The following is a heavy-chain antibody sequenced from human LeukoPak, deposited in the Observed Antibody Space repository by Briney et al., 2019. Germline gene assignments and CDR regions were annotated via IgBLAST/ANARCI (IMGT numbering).Heavy chain of an antibody. Sequence: GGSLRLSCAASGSTFSSYAMHWVRQAPGKGLEYVSAISSNGGSTYYANSVKGRFTISRDNSKNTLYLQMGSLRAEDMAVYYCARDALRYCSSTSCYANWFDPWGQGTLVTVSS. CDR3: ARDALRYCSSTSCYANWFDP. D-gene: IGHD2-2*01. CDR1: GSTFSSYA. V-gene: IGHV3-64*01. CDR2: ISSNGGST. J-gene: IGHJ5*02.